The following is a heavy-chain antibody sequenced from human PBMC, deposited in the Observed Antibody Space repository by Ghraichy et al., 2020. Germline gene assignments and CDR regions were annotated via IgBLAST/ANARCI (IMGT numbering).Heavy chain of an antibody. J-gene: IGHJ5*02. V-gene: IGHV1-69*10. D-gene: IGHD6-13*01. CDR2: IITVLGRT. CDR1: GGTLDNYS. Sequence: SVKVSCKASGGTLDNYSIAWVRQAPGQGLEWMGGIITVLGRTKDAPKFRGRVTITADRSTRTVYLELNSLKSEDTAVYYCVRMTAAPDTGHNWFDPWGQGTLITVSS. CDR3: VRMTAAPDTGHNWFDP.